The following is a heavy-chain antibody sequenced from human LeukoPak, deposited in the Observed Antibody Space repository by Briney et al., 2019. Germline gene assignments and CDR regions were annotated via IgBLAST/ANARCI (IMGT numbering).Heavy chain of an antibody. CDR3: ARDSNKGIAARPGGYRAWFDP. V-gene: IGHV4-4*07. CDR2: IYTSGST. CDR1: GGSISSYY. J-gene: IGHJ5*02. D-gene: IGHD6-6*01. Sequence: SETLSLTCTVSGGSISSYYWSWIRQPAGKGLEWIGRIYTSGSTNYNPSLKSRVTMSVDTSKNQFSLKLSPVTAADTAVYYCARDSNKGIAARPGGYRAWFDPWGQGTLVTVSS.